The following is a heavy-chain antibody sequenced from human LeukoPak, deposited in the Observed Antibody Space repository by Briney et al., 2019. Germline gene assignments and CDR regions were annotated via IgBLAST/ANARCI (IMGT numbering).Heavy chain of an antibody. J-gene: IGHJ4*02. CDR2: VKQDGSEK. D-gene: IGHD3-10*01. Sequence: PGGSPRLSCVTSGFTFSTYWMTWVRQTPGKGLEWVANVKQDGSEKYYVDSVKGRFTISRDNAKNSLYLQMNSLRVEDTAVYYCARWAITLVRSFDGWGQGTLVTVSS. CDR1: GFTFSTYW. CDR3: ARWAITLVRSFDG. V-gene: IGHV3-7*04.